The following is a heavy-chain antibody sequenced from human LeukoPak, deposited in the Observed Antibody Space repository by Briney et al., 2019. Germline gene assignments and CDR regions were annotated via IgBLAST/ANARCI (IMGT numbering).Heavy chain of an antibody. J-gene: IGHJ3*02. Sequence: GGSLRLSCAASGFTFSSYAMHWVRQAPGKGLEWVAVISYDGSNKYYADSVKGRFTISRDNSKNTLYLQMNSLRAEDTAVYYCARELTIGVFDIWGQGTMVTVSS. V-gene: IGHV3-30-3*01. CDR1: GFTFSSYA. CDR3: ARELTIGVFDI. D-gene: IGHD2-8*01. CDR2: ISYDGSNK.